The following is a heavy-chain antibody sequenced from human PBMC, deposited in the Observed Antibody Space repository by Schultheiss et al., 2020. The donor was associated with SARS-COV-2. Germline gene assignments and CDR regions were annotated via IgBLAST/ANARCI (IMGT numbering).Heavy chain of an antibody. D-gene: IGHD6-13*01. CDR3: ATYPLNIAAASFDY. CDR2: IYYSGST. J-gene: IGHJ4*02. V-gene: IGHV4-61*08. CDR1: GGSISSGGYY. Sequence: SETLSLTCTVSGGSISSGGYYWSWIRQHPGKGLEWIGYIYYSGSTNYNPSLKSRVTISVDTSKNQFSLKLSSVTAADTAVYYCATYPLNIAAASFDYWGQGTLVTVSS.